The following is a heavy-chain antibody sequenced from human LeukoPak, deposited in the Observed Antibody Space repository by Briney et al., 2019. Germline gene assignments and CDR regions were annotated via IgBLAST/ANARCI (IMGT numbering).Heavy chain of an antibody. V-gene: IGHV1-2*06. D-gene: IGHD2-15*01. CDR3: ASTYCSDGSCYWFSLDY. J-gene: IGHJ4*02. CDR1: GYTFTGYY. CDR2: IIPNSGGT. Sequence: GASVKVSCKASGYTFTGYYMHWVRQAPGQGLEWMGRIIPNSGGTNYAQKFQGRVTMTRDTSISTAYMELSSLRSDDTAVYYCASTYCSDGSCYWFSLDYWGQGTLVTVSS.